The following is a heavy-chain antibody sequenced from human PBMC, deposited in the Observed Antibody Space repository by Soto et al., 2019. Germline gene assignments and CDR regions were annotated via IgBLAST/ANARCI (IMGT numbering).Heavy chain of an antibody. D-gene: IGHD6-13*01. Sequence: GGSLRISCAASGFTFSDYAVSWVRQTPGKGLEWVSAISGSGGSTYYADSVKGRFTISRDNSKNTLYLQMNSLRAEDTAVYYCAKDTLAIAAADDYWGQGTLVTVSS. CDR2: ISGSGGST. CDR3: AKDTLAIAAADDY. J-gene: IGHJ4*02. CDR1: GFTFSDYA. V-gene: IGHV3-23*01.